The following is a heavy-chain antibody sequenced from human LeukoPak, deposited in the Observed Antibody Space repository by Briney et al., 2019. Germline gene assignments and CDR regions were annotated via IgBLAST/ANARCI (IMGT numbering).Heavy chain of an antibody. D-gene: IGHD3-16*01. CDR3: AKGLRTGVGPYMGYHYYMDV. V-gene: IGHV3-30*18. CDR2: ISYDGSNK. CDR1: GFTFSSYG. Sequence: GGSLRLSCAASGFTFSSYGMHWVRQAPGKGLEWVAVISYDGSNKYYADSVKGRFTISRDNSKNTQYLQMNSLRAEDTAVYYCAKGLRTGVGPYMGYHYYMDVWGKGATVTVSS. J-gene: IGHJ6*03.